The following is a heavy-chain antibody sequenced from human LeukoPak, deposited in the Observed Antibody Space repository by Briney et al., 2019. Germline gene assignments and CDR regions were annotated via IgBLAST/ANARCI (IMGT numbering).Heavy chain of an antibody. D-gene: IGHD3-10*01. J-gene: IGHJ4*02. CDR1: GYSFTSYW. CDR2: IYPGDSDT. V-gene: IGHV5-51*01. Sequence: GESLKISCKGSGYSFTSYWIGWVRQMPGKGLEWMGIIYPGDSDTRYSPSFQGQVAISADKSISTAYLQWSSLKASDTAMYYCARSNAASLGGFNYWGQGTLVTVSS. CDR3: ARSNAASLGGFNY.